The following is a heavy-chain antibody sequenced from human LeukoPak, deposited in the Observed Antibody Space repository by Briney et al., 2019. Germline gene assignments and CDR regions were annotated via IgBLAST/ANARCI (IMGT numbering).Heavy chain of an antibody. Sequence: SETLSLTCTVSGGSISSGSYYWSWIRQPAGKGLEWIGRIYTSGSTNYNPSLKSRVTISVDTSKNQFSLKLSSVTAADTAVCYCARGLRRRYYYDSSGRFDPWGQGALVTVSS. J-gene: IGHJ5*02. CDR1: GGSISSGSYY. D-gene: IGHD3-22*01. V-gene: IGHV4-61*02. CDR2: IYTSGST. CDR3: ARGLRRRYYYDSSGRFDP.